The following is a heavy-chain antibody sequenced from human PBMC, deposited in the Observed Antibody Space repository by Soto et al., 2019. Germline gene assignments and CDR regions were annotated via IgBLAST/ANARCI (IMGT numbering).Heavy chain of an antibody. D-gene: IGHD3-10*01. J-gene: IGHJ4*02. Sequence: GGSLRLSCAASGFTFSSYGMHWVRQAPGKGLEWVAVISYDGSEKYYADSVKGRLTISRDNSKNTVYLQVNSLRAEDTALYYCARDLVSYYNLPEYWGQGTLVTVSS. CDR2: ISYDGSEK. CDR1: GFTFSSYG. V-gene: IGHV3-30*03. CDR3: ARDLVSYYNLPEY.